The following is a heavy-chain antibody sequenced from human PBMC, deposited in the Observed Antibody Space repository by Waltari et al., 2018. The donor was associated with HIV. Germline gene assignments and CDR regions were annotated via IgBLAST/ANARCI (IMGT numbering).Heavy chain of an antibody. CDR3: ATDFSGMVRAYSYYSLDV. CDR1: GHTLSELS. D-gene: IGHD3-10*01. V-gene: IGHV1-24*01. J-gene: IGHJ6*02. CDR2: FDPEDDET. Sequence: QVQLVQSGAEVKKPGASVKVSCKVSGHTLSELSMHWVRQVPGKGLEWMGNFDPEDDETIYDQKFQGRVTMTEDTSSDTGYMELSSLTSGDTAVYYCATDFSGMVRAYSYYSLDVWGQGTTVTVSS.